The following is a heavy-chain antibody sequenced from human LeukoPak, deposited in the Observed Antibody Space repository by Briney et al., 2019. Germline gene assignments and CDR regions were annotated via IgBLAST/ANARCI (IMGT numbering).Heavy chain of an antibody. CDR2: ISGSAGST. Sequence: GGSLRLSCAAFGFTFSNYAMTWVRQAPGKGLEWVSTISGSAGSTYYADSVKGRFTISRDNSKNTLSLQMNSLRAEDTAVYYCAKSHYYGSGSCSHWGQGTLVTVSS. CDR3: AKSHYYGSGSCSH. J-gene: IGHJ4*02. V-gene: IGHV3-23*01. CDR1: GFTFSNYA. D-gene: IGHD3-10*01.